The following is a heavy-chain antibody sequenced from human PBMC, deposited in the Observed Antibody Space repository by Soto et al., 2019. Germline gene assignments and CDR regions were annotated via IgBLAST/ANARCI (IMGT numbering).Heavy chain of an antibody. V-gene: IGHV4-34*01. CDR2: INHSGST. Sequence: SETLSLTCAVYGGSFSGYYCSWIRQPPGKGLEWIGEINHSGSTTCNPSLKSRVTMSVDTSKNQFSLKMNSVTAADTAVYYCARDPTVTTSTFDIWGQGTMVTVS. D-gene: IGHD4-17*01. CDR1: GGSFSGYY. J-gene: IGHJ3*02. CDR3: ARDPTVTTSTFDI.